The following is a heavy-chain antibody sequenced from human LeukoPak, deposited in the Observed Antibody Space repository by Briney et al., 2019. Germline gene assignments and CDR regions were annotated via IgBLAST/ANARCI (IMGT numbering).Heavy chain of an antibody. V-gene: IGHV1-18*01. CDR2: ISAYNGNT. CDR1: GYTFTSYG. D-gene: IGHD5-12*01. CDR3: VKRYSGYDPWAVAEGDDAFDI. Sequence: ASVKVSCKASGYTFTSYGISWVRQAPGQGLEWMGWISAYNGNTNYAQKLQGRVTMTTDTSTSTAYMELRSLRSDDTAVYYCVKRYSGYDPWAVAEGDDAFDIWGQGTMVTVSS. J-gene: IGHJ3*02.